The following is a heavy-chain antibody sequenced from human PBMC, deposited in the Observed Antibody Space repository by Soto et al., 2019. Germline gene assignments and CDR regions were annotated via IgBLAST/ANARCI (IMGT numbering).Heavy chain of an antibody. V-gene: IGHV1-18*01. CDR3: ARESRNCEALDY. CDR2: ISADNHNT. J-gene: IGHJ4*02. CDR1: GYTFTSYV. Sequence: QVQLMQSGLEVKRPGASVKVSCKTSGYTFTSYVISWVRQAPGHGLEWMGWISADNHNTNVAQNFQGRVTLTTDTSTTTVFMELRNLRSDDTAVYYCARESRNCEALDYWGQGTLVTVSS. D-gene: IGHD1-20*01.